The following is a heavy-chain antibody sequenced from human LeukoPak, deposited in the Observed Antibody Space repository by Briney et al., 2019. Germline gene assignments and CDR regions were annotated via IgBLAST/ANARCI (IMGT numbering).Heavy chain of an antibody. CDR2: ISGSGGST. CDR3: ARDGAAYYDILTGYYPDDY. J-gene: IGHJ4*02. CDR1: GFTFSSYA. D-gene: IGHD3-9*01. Sequence: GGSLRLSCAASGFTFSSYAMSWVRQAPGKGLEWVSAISGSGGSTYYADSVKGRFTISRDNSKNTLYLQMNSLRAEDTAVYYCARDGAAYYDILTGYYPDDYWGQGTLVTVSS. V-gene: IGHV3-23*01.